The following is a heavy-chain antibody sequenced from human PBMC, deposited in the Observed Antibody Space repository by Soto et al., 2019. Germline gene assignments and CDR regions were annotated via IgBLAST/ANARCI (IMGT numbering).Heavy chain of an antibody. CDR2: IYIDDT. J-gene: IGHJ4*02. V-gene: IGHV1-18*01. CDR1: GYTFSNYG. Sequence: QVQLVQSGAEVKKPGASVKVSCKASGYTFSNYGFSWMRQAPGQGLEWMGWIYIDDTKYGQNLQGRDTLTTDTSTSTVYTELRSLRSDDTAVYYCARDRDWNLEYWGQGTLVPVSS. D-gene: IGHD1-1*01. CDR3: ARDRDWNLEY.